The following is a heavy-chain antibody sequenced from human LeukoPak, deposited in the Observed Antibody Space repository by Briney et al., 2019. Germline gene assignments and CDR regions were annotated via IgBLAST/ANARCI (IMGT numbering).Heavy chain of an antibody. Sequence: TGGSLRLSCAASGFTFRSYAMSWVRQAPGKGLEWVSAISGSGGSTYYADSVEGRFTISGDNSKNTLYLQMNSLRAEDTAVYYCAKLGSYYDSSGYFDYWGQGTLVTASS. V-gene: IGHV3-23*01. D-gene: IGHD3-22*01. CDR3: AKLGSYYDSSGYFDY. J-gene: IGHJ4*02. CDR2: ISGSGGST. CDR1: GFTFRSYA.